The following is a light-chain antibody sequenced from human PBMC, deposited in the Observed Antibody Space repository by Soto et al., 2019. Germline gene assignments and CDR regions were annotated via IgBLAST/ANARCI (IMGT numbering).Light chain of an antibody. CDR3: SSYISSNTLVI. J-gene: IGLJ2*01. CDR1: SSDVGTYNY. V-gene: IGLV2-14*01. CDR2: EVS. Sequence: QSALTQPASVSGSPGQWMTISCTGTSSDVGTYNYVSWYQQHADKARKLLIYEVSNRPSGVSNHFSGSKYGNTASLTLSGLQDEDEADYYCSSYISSNTLVIFGGGTKLTVL.